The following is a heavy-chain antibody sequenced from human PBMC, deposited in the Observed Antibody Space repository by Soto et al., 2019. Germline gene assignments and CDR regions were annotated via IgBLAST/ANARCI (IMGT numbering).Heavy chain of an antibody. J-gene: IGHJ4*02. CDR3: ARPGHYGDYDHAY. D-gene: IGHD4-17*01. CDR2: IDPTDSYT. CDR1: GYSFTRKW. V-gene: IGHV5-10-1*01. Sequence: GESLKISCNASGYSFTRKWISWVRQMPGKGLEWMGRIDPTDSYTNYSPSFQGHVTISVDKSSSTAYVQWSSLKASDTAMYYCARPGHYGDYDHAYWGQGTLVTVSS.